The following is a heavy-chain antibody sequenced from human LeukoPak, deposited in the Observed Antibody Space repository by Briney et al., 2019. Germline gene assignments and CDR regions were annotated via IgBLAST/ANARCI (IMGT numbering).Heavy chain of an antibody. CDR1: GFIFSSYA. CDR2: ISGSGGST. D-gene: IGHD2-2*01. V-gene: IGHV3-23*01. J-gene: IGHJ4*02. Sequence: PGGSLRLSCAASGFIFSSYAMSWVRQAPGKGLEWVSVISGSGGSTYYADSVKGRFTISRDNSKNTLYLQMNSLRAEDTAVYYCAKTDIVVRPAPYYFDYWGQGTLVTVSS. CDR3: AKTDIVVRPAPYYFDY.